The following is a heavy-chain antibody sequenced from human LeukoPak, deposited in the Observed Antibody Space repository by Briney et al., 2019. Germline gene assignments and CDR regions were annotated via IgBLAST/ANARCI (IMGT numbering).Heavy chain of an antibody. CDR2: ISSSSSYI. Sequence: GGSLRLSCAASGFTFSSYSMNWVRQAPGKGLDWVSSISSSSSYIYYADSVKGRFTISRDNAKNSLYLQMNSLRAEDTAVYYCARASYSSPGAFDIWGQGTMVTVSS. J-gene: IGHJ3*02. V-gene: IGHV3-21*01. D-gene: IGHD6-13*01. CDR3: ARASYSSPGAFDI. CDR1: GFTFSSYS.